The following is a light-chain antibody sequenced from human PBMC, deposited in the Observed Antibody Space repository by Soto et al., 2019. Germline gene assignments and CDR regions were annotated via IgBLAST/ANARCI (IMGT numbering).Light chain of an antibody. J-gene: IGKJ4*01. Sequence: EVVLTQSPATLSLSPGDRATLSCRASQSVITYLAWYQQKPGQAPRLLIYDASNRATGIPARFSGSGSGTDFALTISSLEPEDFAVYYCQLRYIWPPLTFGGGTKVEIK. CDR1: QSVITY. CDR2: DAS. V-gene: IGKV3-11*01. CDR3: QLRYIWPPLT.